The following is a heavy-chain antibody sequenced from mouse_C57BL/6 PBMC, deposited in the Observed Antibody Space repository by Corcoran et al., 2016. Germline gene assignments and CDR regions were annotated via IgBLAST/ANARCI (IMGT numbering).Heavy chain of an antibody. CDR3: ARGDYGSSYWYFDV. D-gene: IGHD1-1*01. V-gene: IGHV9-3*01. CDR2: INTYSGVP. J-gene: IGHJ1*03. CDR1: GYTFPTYG. Sequence: QIQLVQSGPELKKPGETVKISCKASGYTFPTYGMSCVKQAPGKGLKWMGWINTYSGVPTYADDFKGRFAFSLETSASTAYLQINNLKNEDTATYFCARGDYGSSYWYFDVWGTGTTVTVSS.